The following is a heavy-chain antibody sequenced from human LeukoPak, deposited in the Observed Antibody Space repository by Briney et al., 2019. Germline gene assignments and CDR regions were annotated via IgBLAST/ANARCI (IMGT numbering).Heavy chain of an antibody. CDR3: ARVLGSGTYLYYLDF. Sequence: GESLKISCQGSGYNFAGLWIGWVRQMPGKGLEWMGIIYPGDSDTKYSPSFEGQVTISADKSINTAYLQWSSLKASDSGMYFCARVLGSGTYLYYLDFWGQGTLVTVSS. CDR2: IYPGDSDT. J-gene: IGHJ4*02. D-gene: IGHD3-10*01. CDR1: GYNFAGLW. V-gene: IGHV5-51*01.